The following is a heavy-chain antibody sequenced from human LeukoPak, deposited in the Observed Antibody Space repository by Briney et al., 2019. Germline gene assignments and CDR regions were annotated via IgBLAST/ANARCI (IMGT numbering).Heavy chain of an antibody. V-gene: IGHV1-18*01. D-gene: IGHD4-11*01. CDR1: GYTFTSYG. J-gene: IGHJ4*02. Sequence: ASVKVSCKASGYTFTSYGISWVRQAPGQGLEWMGWISAYNGNTNYAQKLQGRVTMTTDTSTSTAYMELGSLRCDDTGVYYCAREEFSNYACYWGQGTLVTVSS. CDR3: AREEFSNYACY. CDR2: ISAYNGNT.